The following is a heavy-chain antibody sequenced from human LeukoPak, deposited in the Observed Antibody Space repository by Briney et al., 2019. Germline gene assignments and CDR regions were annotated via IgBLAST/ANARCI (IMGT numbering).Heavy chain of an antibody. D-gene: IGHD6-6*01. CDR2: ISSNGGST. CDR1: GFTFSSYA. Sequence: GGSLRLSSSASGFTFSSYAMHWVRQAPGQGLEYVSVISSNGGSTYYVDSVKGRFTTSRDNSKNTLYLQMSSLRAEDTAVYYCVKDLGSSSVGYWGQGTLVTVSS. CDR3: VKDLGSSSVGY. V-gene: IGHV3-64D*09. J-gene: IGHJ4*02.